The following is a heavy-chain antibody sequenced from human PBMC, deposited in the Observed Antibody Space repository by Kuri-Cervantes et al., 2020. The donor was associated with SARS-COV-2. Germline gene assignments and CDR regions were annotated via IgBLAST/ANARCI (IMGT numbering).Heavy chain of an antibody. CDR2: ISSSSSYI. CDR1: GLTFSSYS. J-gene: IGHJ4*02. D-gene: IGHD3-3*01. CDR3: AKGESAASFGVVIGSGKLFGYFDY. V-gene: IGHV3-21*04. Sequence: GGSLRLSCAASGLTFSSYSMNWVRQAPGKGLEWVSSISSSSSYIYYADSVKGRFTISRDNAKNSLYLQMNSLRAEDTAVYYCAKGESAASFGVVIGSGKLFGYFDYWGQGTLVTVSS.